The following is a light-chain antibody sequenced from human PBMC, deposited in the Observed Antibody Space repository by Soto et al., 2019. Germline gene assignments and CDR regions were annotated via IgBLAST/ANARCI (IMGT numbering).Light chain of an antibody. CDR3: QQYNNWPWT. J-gene: IGKJ1*01. CDR2: GAS. Sequence: EIVMTQSPATLSVSPGGRATLSCRASQSISGTLAWYQQKPGQAPRLLIYGASTRATSFPARFSGSGSGTDFTLTISSLXXXXXXXYYCQQYNNWPWTFGQGTKVEIK. V-gene: IGKV3-15*01. CDR1: QSISGT.